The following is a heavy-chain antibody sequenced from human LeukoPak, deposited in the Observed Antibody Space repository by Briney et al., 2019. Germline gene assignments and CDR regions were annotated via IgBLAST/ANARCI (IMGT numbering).Heavy chain of an antibody. J-gene: IGHJ4*02. CDR2: IYYSGST. D-gene: IGHD6-19*01. Sequence: SETLSLTCTVSGGSISSSSYYWGWIRQPPGKGLEWIGSIYYSGSTYYNPSLKSRVTISVDTSKNQFSLKLSSVTAADTAVYYCAAWDSSGWFPDYWGQGTLVTVSS. CDR1: GGSISSSSYY. V-gene: IGHV4-39*01. CDR3: AAWDSSGWFPDY.